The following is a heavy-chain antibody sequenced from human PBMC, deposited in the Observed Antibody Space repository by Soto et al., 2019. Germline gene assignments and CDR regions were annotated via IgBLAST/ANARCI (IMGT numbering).Heavy chain of an antibody. V-gene: IGHV3-21*01. CDR2: ISSSSSYI. CDR3: ANLGYCSGGSCYGAGYYYYMDV. Sequence: EVQLVESGGGLVKPGGSLRLSCAASGFTFSSYSMNWVRQAPGKGLEWVSSISSSSSYIYYADSVKGRFTISRDNAKNSLYLQMNSLRAEDTAVYYCANLGYCSGGSCYGAGYYYYMDVWGKGTTVTVSS. J-gene: IGHJ6*03. CDR1: GFTFSSYS. D-gene: IGHD2-15*01.